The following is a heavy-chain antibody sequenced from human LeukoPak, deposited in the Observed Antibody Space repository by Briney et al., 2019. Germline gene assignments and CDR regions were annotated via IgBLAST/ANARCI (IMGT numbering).Heavy chain of an antibody. CDR2: IYHSGST. V-gene: IGHV4-30-2*01. Sequence: SETLSLTCAVSGGSISSGGYSWSWIRQPPGKGLEWIGYIYHSGSTYYNPSLKSRVTISVDGSKNQFSLKLSSVTAADTAVYYCARGYAFDIWGQGTMVTVSS. CDR1: GGSISSGGYS. J-gene: IGHJ3*02. D-gene: IGHD1-1*01. CDR3: ARGYAFDI.